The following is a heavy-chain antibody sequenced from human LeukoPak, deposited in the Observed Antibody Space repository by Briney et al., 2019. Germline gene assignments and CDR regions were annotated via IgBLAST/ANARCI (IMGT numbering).Heavy chain of an antibody. CDR1: GFTFSSYA. D-gene: IGHD1-26*01. CDR2: ISYDGSNK. J-gene: IGHJ4*02. Sequence: PGGSLRLSCAASGFTFSSYAMHWVRQAPGKGLEWVAVISYDGSNKYYADSVKGRFTISRDNSKNTLYLQMNSLRAEDTAVYYCAKETFLSGSFFFDYWGQGTLVTVSS. CDR3: AKETFLSGSFFFDY. V-gene: IGHV3-30-3*01.